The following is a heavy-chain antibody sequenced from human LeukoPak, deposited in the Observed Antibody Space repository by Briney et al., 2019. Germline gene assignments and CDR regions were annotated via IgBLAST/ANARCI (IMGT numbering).Heavy chain of an antibody. D-gene: IGHD5-24*01. Sequence: GGSLRLSCAASGFTFSSYAMSWVRQAPGAGLEWISYISKNSGSIGYADSVRGRFTVSRDNAKNSLHLQMSSLRVEDTAIYYCARGRNAGGLAYWGQGVLVTVSS. CDR3: ARGRNAGGLAY. CDR1: GFTFSSYA. CDR2: ISKNSGSI. J-gene: IGHJ4*02. V-gene: IGHV3-48*04.